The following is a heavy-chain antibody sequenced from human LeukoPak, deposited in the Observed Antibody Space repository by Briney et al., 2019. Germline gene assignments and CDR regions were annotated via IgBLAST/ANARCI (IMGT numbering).Heavy chain of an antibody. CDR1: GYTLTAYY. Sequence: ASVKVSCKASGYTLTAYYIYWVRQAPGQGLEWMGRINPNSGGTDYAQNFQGRVTMTRDTSISTAYMELSRLRSDDTAAYYCARGYCSGGTCYLVENWLDPWGQGTLVTVSS. J-gene: IGHJ5*02. D-gene: IGHD2-15*01. CDR2: INPNSGGT. V-gene: IGHV1-2*06. CDR3: ARGYCSGGTCYLVENWLDP.